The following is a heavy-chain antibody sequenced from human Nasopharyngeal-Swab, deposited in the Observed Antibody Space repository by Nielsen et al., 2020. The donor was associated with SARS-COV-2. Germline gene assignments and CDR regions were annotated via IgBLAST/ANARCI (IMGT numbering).Heavy chain of an antibody. J-gene: IGHJ4*02. CDR3: ARVEDPVVPAASHFDY. CDR2: ISSSSSDI. D-gene: IGHD2-2*01. V-gene: IGHV3-21*01. CDR1: GFRDYS. Sequence: GGSLRLSCVASGFRDYSMTLIRQAPGQGLEWVSSISSSSSDIYYADSVKGRFTISRDSAKNSLYLQMNSLRAEDTAVYHCARVEDPVVPAASHFDYWGQGTLVTVSS.